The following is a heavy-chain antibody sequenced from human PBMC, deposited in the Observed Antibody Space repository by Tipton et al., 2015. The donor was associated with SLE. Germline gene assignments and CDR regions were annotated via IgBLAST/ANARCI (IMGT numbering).Heavy chain of an antibody. Sequence: QVQLVQSGAEVKKPGASVKVSCKASGYTFTSYDINWVRQATGQGLEWMGWMNPNSGNTGYAQKFQGRVTMTRNTSINTAYMELSSLRSENTAVYYWARGREGGYSGYDAVGHWGQGTLVTVSS. CDR3: ARGREGGYSGYDAVGH. D-gene: IGHD5-12*01. CDR1: GYTFTSYD. V-gene: IGHV1-8*01. CDR2: MNPNSGNT. J-gene: IGHJ4*02.